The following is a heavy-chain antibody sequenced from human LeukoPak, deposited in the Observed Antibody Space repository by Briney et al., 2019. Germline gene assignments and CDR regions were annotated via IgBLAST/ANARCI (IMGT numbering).Heavy chain of an antibody. D-gene: IGHD6-25*01. CDR1: GGSISSSDYY. J-gene: IGHJ4*02. CDR3: ARHHRSGYYEVDY. V-gene: IGHV4-39*01. CDR2: IYYSGST. Sequence: SETLSPTCNVSGGSISSSDYYWGWIRQPPGRRLEWIGTIYYSGSTSYNPSLKGRVTMSVDTSKNQFSLKLNSVTAADTAVYYCARHHRSGYYEVDYWGQGTLVTVSS.